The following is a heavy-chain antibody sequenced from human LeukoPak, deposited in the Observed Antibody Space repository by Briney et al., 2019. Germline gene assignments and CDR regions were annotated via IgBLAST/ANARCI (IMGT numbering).Heavy chain of an antibody. V-gene: IGHV4-61*02. D-gene: IGHD2-2*01. CDR3: ARVALGYCRSTSCRRGFNWFDP. J-gene: IGHJ5*02. CDR2: IYTSGST. Sequence: SETLSLTCTVSGGSISSGSYYWSWIRQPAGKGLEWIGRIYTSGSTNYNPSLKSRVAISVDTSKNQFSLKLSSVTAAETAVYYCARVALGYCRSTSCRRGFNWFDPWGQGTLVTVSS. CDR1: GGSISSGSYY.